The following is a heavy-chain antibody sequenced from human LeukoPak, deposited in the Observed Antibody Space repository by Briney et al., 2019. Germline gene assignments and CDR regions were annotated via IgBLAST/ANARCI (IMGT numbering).Heavy chain of an antibody. CDR1: GFTFSSYA. Sequence: PGRSLRLSCAASGFTFSSYAMHWVRQAPGKGLEWVAVISYDGSNKYYADSVKGRFTISRDNSKNTLYLQMNSLRAEDTAVYYCARDGVPIVVVVAATRGYFDYWGQGTLVTVSS. V-gene: IGHV3-30-3*01. CDR3: ARDGVPIVVVVAATRGYFDY. CDR2: ISYDGSNK. D-gene: IGHD2-15*01. J-gene: IGHJ4*02.